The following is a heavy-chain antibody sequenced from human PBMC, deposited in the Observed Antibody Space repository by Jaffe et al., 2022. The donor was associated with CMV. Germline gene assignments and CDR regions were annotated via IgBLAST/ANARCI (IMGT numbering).Heavy chain of an antibody. Sequence: EVQLVESGGGLVKPGGSLRLSCAASGFTFSNAWMSWVRQAPGKGLEWVGRIKSKTDGGTTDYAAPVKGRFTISRDDSKNTLYLQMNSLKTEDTAVYYCTTDRVYYYDSSGYSMPDYYYMDVWGKGTTVTVSS. CDR1: GFTFSNAW. CDR3: TTDRVYYYDSSGYSMPDYYYMDV. D-gene: IGHD3-22*01. V-gene: IGHV3-15*01. J-gene: IGHJ6*03. CDR2: IKSKTDGGTT.